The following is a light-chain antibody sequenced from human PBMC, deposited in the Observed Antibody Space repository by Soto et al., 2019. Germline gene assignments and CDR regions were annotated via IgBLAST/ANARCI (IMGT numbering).Light chain of an antibody. J-gene: IGKJ4*01. CDR3: QQRSNWPLT. Sequence: EIVLTQSPGTLSLSPGERATLSFRASQSVRSYLAWYQQKPGQAPRLLIYNASNRATGIPARFSGSGSGTDFTLTISSLEPEDFAVYYCQQRSNWPLTFGGGTKVEI. CDR2: NAS. V-gene: IGKV3-11*01. CDR1: QSVRSY.